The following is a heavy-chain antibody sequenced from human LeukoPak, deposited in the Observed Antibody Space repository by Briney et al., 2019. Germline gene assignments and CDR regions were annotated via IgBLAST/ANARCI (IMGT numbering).Heavy chain of an antibody. Sequence: SETLSLTCTVSGGSISSSSYYWGWIRQPPGKGLEWIGSIYYSGSTYYNPSLKSRVTISVDTSKNQFSLKLSSVTAADTAVYYCAWVKAQYVWGSYRPPDYWGQGTLVTVSS. CDR1: GGSISSSSYY. V-gene: IGHV4-39*07. CDR2: IYYSGST. D-gene: IGHD3-16*02. J-gene: IGHJ4*02. CDR3: AWVKAQYVWGSYRPPDY.